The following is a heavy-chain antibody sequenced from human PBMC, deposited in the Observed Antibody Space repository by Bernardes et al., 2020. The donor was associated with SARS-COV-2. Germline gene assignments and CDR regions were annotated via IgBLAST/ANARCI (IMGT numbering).Heavy chain of an antibody. Sequence: SGLTLLKPTQTLTLTCPFSWFSLSPSGVGVGWIRQPPGKALEWLALIYWDDDKRYSPSLKSRLTITKDTSKNQVVLTMTNMDPVDTATYYCAHRHGFGEFFDYWGQGTLVTVSS. CDR3: AHRHGFGEFFDY. V-gene: IGHV2-5*02. J-gene: IGHJ4*02. CDR2: IYWDDDK. D-gene: IGHD3-10*01. CDR1: WFSLSPSGVG.